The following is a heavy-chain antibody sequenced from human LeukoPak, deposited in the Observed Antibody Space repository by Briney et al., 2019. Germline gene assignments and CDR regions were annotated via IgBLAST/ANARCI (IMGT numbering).Heavy chain of an antibody. V-gene: IGHV3-23*01. D-gene: IGHD2-2*01. J-gene: IGHJ4*02. CDR1: GFTFSNYA. CDR2: ISVNGGST. CDR3: AKDVRGTYAPDY. Sequence: GGSLRLSCAASGFTFSNYAMSWVRQTPGKGLEWVSTISVNGGSTYSADSVKGRFTTSRDNSKNTLCLQMNSLRAEDTAIYYCAKDVRGTYAPDYWGQGTLVTVSS.